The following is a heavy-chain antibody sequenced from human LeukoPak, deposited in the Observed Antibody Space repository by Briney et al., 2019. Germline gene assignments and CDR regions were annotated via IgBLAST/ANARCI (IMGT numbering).Heavy chain of an antibody. D-gene: IGHD6-13*01. CDR3: ARSRAAAGLDC. CDR2: IYYSGST. CDR1: GGSISSYY. J-gene: IGHJ4*02. Sequence: SETLSLTCTVSGGSISSYYWSWIRQPPGKGLEWIGYIYYSGSTNYNPSLKSRVTISVDTSKNQFSLKLSSVTAADTAVYYCARSRAAAGLDCWGQGTLVTVSS. V-gene: IGHV4-59*08.